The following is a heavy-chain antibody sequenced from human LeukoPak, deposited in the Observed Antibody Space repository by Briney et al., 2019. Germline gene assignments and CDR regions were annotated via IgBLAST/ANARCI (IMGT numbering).Heavy chain of an antibody. Sequence: GASVNVSCKASGGTFSSYAISWVRPAPGQGLEWMGGNIPIFGTANYAQKFQGRVTITADESTSTAYMELSSLRSEDTAVYYCARGGSYFDYWGQGTLVTVSS. CDR1: GGTFSSYA. V-gene: IGHV1-69*13. CDR3: ARGGSYFDY. CDR2: NIPIFGTA. D-gene: IGHD3-16*01. J-gene: IGHJ4*02.